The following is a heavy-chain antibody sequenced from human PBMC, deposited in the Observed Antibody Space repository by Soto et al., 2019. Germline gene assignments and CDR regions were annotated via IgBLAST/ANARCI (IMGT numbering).Heavy chain of an antibody. CDR2: ISGSGGST. CDR1: GFTFSSYA. V-gene: IGHV3-23*01. CDR3: AKDALGPAYYCYYMDV. J-gene: IGHJ6*03. D-gene: IGHD7-27*01. Sequence: EVQLLESGGGLVQPGGSLRLSCAASGFTFSSYAMSWVRQAPGKGLEWVSAISGSGGSTYYADSVKGRFTISRDNSKNTLYLQMNRLISEDTAVYYCAKDALGPAYYCYYMDVWGKGTTVTVSS.